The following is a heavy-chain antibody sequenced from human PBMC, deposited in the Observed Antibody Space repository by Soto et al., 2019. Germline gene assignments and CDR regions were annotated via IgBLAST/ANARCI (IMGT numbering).Heavy chain of an antibody. CDR2: IIPIFGTA. CDR1: GGTFSSYA. J-gene: IGHJ5*02. V-gene: IGHV1-69*13. D-gene: IGHD6-13*01. CDR3: AREGAAAEVGWFDP. Sequence: SVKVSCKASGGTFSSYAISWVRQAPGQGLEWMGGIIPIFGTANYAQKFRGRVTITADESTSTAYMELSSLRSEDTAVYYCAREGAAAEVGWFDPWGQGTLVTVSS.